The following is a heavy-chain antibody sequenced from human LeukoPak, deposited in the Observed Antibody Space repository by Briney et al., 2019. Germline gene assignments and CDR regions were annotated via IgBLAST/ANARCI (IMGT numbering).Heavy chain of an antibody. CDR1: GFTFSSYW. V-gene: IGHV3-7*01. Sequence: GGSLRLSSAASGFTFSSYWMHWVRQAPGKGLEWVANIKQDGSEKYYVDSVKGRFTISRDNAKNSLYLQMNSLRAEDTAVYYCARQFEIWSGYADYWGQGTLVTVSS. CDR2: IKQDGSEK. CDR3: ARQFEIWSGYADY. D-gene: IGHD3-3*01. J-gene: IGHJ4*02.